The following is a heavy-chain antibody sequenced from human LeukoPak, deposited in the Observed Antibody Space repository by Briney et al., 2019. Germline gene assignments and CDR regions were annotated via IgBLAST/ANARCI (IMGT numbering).Heavy chain of an antibody. J-gene: IGHJ1*01. CDR2: VSPNSGHT. D-gene: IGHD6-25*01. CDR3: ARSPYSSDEYFQH. Sequence: ASVKVSCKASGYTFTNYGITWLRQAPGQGLEWMGWVSPNSGHTNYTQKLQGRVTMTTDTSTNTAYMELRSLRSDDTAVYYCARSPYSSDEYFQHWGQGTLVTVSS. V-gene: IGHV1-18*01. CDR1: GYTFTNYG.